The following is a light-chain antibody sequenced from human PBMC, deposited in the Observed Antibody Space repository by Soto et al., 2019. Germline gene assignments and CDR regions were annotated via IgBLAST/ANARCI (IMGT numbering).Light chain of an antibody. CDR3: LQDHDDSWT. J-gene: IGKJ1*01. Sequence: IQMTQSPSSLSPSVGDRVTITCRASQSISSYLNWYQQKPGKAPTLLIYAASNLQSGVPSRFRGSRSGTEFTLTVSSLQPEDFATYYCLQDHDDSWTFGQGTKVDI. CDR2: AAS. CDR1: QSISSY. V-gene: IGKV1-6*01.